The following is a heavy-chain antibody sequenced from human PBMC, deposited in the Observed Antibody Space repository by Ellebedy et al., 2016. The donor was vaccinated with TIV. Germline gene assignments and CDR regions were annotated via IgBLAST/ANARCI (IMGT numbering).Heavy chain of an antibody. V-gene: IGHV1-46*01. CDR1: GYTFTSYY. Sequence: ASVKVSCKASGYTFTSYYMHWVRQAPGQGLEWMGIINLSGDSTSYAQKFQGRVTITRDTSISTAYMELNSLISDDTAIYFCARDSVVLPGAYFDYWGQGVLVTVSS. CDR3: ARDSVVLPGAYFDY. CDR2: INLSGDST. J-gene: IGHJ4*02. D-gene: IGHD4-23*01.